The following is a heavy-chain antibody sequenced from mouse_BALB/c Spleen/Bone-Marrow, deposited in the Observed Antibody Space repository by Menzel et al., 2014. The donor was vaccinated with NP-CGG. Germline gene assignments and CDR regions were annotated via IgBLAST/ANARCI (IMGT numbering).Heavy chain of an antibody. CDR3: ARIYDYDRGAWFAY. CDR2: INPYNGDT. CDR1: GYSFTGYF. Sequence: VQLQQSGPELVKPGASVKISCKASGYSFTGYFMNWVMQSHGKSLEWIGRINPYNGDTFYNQKFKGKATLTVDKSSNTAHMELRSVASEDSAVYYCARIYDYDRGAWFAYWGQGTLVTVSA. J-gene: IGHJ3*01. D-gene: IGHD2-4*01. V-gene: IGHV1-20*02.